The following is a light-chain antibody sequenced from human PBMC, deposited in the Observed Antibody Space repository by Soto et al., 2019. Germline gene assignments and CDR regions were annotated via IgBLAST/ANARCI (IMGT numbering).Light chain of an antibody. V-gene: IGLV2-14*03. CDR1: SSDVGGYNY. CDR3: SSYTSSSTYVV. CDR2: DVI. Sequence: QSALTQPASVSGSPGQSITISCTETSSDVGGYNYVSWYQQHPGKAPKLMIYDVINRPSGVSNRFSGSKSGNSASLTISGLQAEDEADYYCSSYTSSSTYVVFGGGTKLTVL. J-gene: IGLJ2*01.